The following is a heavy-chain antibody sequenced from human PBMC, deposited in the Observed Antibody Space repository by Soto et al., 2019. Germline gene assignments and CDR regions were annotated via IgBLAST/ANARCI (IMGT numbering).Heavy chain of an antibody. CDR3: ARQAAAPGIDLWFDP. Sequence: PSETLSLTCNVSGGSISSSRSYWAWFRQPPGKELEWIANIFYAGNTYYNPSLKSRVTVSVDTSKNQFSLKLDSVTAADTAAYYCARQAAAPGIDLWFDPWGQGTLVTVSS. CDR1: GGSISSSRSY. CDR2: IFYAGNT. V-gene: IGHV4-39*01. D-gene: IGHD6-13*01. J-gene: IGHJ5*02.